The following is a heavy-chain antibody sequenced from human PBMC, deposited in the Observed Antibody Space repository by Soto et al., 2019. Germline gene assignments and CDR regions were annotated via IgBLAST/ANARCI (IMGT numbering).Heavy chain of an antibody. V-gene: IGHV4-34*01. CDR2: INHSGST. D-gene: IGHD3-10*01. J-gene: IGHJ5*02. CDR1: GGSFSGYY. CDR3: ARRFRPYGSGRNWFDP. Sequence: SETLSLTCAVYGGSFSGYYWSWIRQPPGKGLEWIGEINHSGSTNYNPSLKSRFTISVDTSKNQFSLKLSSVTAADTAVYYCARRFRPYGSGRNWFDPWGQGTLVTVSS.